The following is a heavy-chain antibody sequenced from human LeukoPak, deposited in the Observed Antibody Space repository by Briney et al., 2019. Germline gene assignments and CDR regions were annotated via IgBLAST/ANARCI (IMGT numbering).Heavy chain of an antibody. J-gene: IGHJ6*03. V-gene: IGHV5-51*01. CDR1: GYTFTNYW. CDR3: ARHEVGGDSSSGYEYYYYMDV. CDR2: IYPEDSDT. D-gene: IGHD3-3*01. Sequence: GESLQISCQASGYTFTNYWIGWVRQVPGKGLEWMGTIYPEDSDTKYSPSFQGQVTISVDESTSTAYLQWSSLKASDTAIYYCARHEVGGDSSSGYEYYYYMDVWGKGTAVTVSS.